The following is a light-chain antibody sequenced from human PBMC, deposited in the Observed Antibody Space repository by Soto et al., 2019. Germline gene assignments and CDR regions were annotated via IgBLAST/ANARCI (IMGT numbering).Light chain of an antibody. CDR2: GAS. CDR1: QSVRSNY. Sequence: DIVLPQSPGTLSLSPGEGATLSCRASQSVRSNYLAWYRQTPGQAPRLLIYGASNRATGIPDRFSGSGSGTDFPLIIGRLEPEDFALYYCQQYGSSPWTFGQGTKVEIK. J-gene: IGKJ1*01. CDR3: QQYGSSPWT. V-gene: IGKV3-20*01.